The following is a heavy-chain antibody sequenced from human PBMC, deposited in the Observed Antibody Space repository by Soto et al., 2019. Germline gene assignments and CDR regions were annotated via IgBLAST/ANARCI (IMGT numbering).Heavy chain of an antibody. CDR1: GFSLSSSGAG. CDR2: IYWNDEI. J-gene: IGHJ6*02. V-gene: IGHV2-5*01. Sequence: QVTVKESGPTLAKPTQTLTLTCSFTGFSLSSSGAGVGWFRQSQGNALEWLALIYWNDEIRYSPSLASRLTITKDTSKDQVVLTLTNLGPVDTATYYCSHLDLRGFSDYTNGWDVWGPGTTVTVSS. D-gene: IGHD4-17*01. CDR3: SHLDLRGFSDYTNGWDV.